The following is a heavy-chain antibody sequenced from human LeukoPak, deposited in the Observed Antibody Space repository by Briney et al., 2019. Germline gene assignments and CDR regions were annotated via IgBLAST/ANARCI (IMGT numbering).Heavy chain of an antibody. CDR3: ARAASYSGDY. Sequence: GRSLSLSCPPSAFPFSSYWMHWVRHPPGKGLVWVSRINRDGSSTIYTDSVKGRFPISRDNGKNTLYLQMNSLRAEDTAVYYCARAASYSGDYWGQGTLVTVSS. CDR1: AFPFSSYW. D-gene: IGHD3-10*01. V-gene: IGHV3-74*01. CDR2: INRDGSST. J-gene: IGHJ4*02.